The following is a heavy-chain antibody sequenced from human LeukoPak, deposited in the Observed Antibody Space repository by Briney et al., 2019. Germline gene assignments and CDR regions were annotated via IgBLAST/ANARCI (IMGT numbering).Heavy chain of an antibody. J-gene: IGHJ3*02. Sequence: GGSLRLSCAASGFTFSSYGMHWVRQAPGKGLEWVAFIRYDGSNKYYADSVKGRFTISRDNSKNTLYLQMNSLRAEDTAVYYCARDQAEYGDYYAFDIWGQGTMVTVSS. D-gene: IGHD4-17*01. V-gene: IGHV3-30*02. CDR2: IRYDGSNK. CDR3: ARDQAEYGDYYAFDI. CDR1: GFTFSSYG.